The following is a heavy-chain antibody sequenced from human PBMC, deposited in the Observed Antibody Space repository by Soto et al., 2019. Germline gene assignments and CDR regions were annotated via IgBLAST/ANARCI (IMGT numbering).Heavy chain of an antibody. J-gene: IGHJ4*02. D-gene: IGHD1-26*01. Sequence: SETLSLTCAVSGASISTNNWWSWVRQPPGKGLEWIGYMSYSGSTNYNPSLKSRVTLSVDTSNKQFSLKLNSVTAADTAVYYCARRRGSYFDFWGQGTVVTVSS. CDR2: MSYSGST. CDR1: GASISTNNW. V-gene: IGHV4-4*02. CDR3: ARRRGSYFDF.